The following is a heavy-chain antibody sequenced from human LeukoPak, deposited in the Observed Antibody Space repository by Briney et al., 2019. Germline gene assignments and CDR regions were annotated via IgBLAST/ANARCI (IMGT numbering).Heavy chain of an antibody. D-gene: IGHD3-22*01. CDR1: GFTFSDYY. CDR3: ARDYSSGYLFGAFDI. CDR2: ISSSGSTI. V-gene: IGHV3-11*04. Sequence: SGGSLRLSCAASGFTFSDYYMSWIRQAPGKGLEWVSYISSSGSTIYYADSVKGRFTISRDNAKNSLYLQMNSLRAEDTAVYYCARDYSSGYLFGAFDIWGQGTMVTVSS. J-gene: IGHJ3*02.